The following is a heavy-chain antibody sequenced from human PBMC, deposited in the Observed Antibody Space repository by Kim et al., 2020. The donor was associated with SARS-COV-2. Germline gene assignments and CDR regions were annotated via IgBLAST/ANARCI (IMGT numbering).Heavy chain of an antibody. D-gene: IGHD2-21*02. V-gene: IGHV4-34*01. J-gene: IGHJ3*02. CDR2: INHSGST. CDR1: GGSFSGYY. CDR3: ARGPKLAYCGGDCYSFAFDI. Sequence: SETLSLTCAVYGGSFSGYYWSWIRQPPGKGLEWIGEINHSGSTNYNPSLKSRVTISVDTSKNQFSLKLSSVTAPDTAVYYCARGPKLAYCGGDCYSFAFDIWGQGTMVTVSS.